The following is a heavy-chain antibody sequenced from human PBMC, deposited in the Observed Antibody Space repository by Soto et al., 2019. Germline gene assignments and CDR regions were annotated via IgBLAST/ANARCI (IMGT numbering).Heavy chain of an antibody. CDR3: ARASNGWYYDY. CDR2: ISYDGSNK. Sequence: QVQLVESGGGLVKPGGSLRLSCAASGFTFSSYAMHWVRQAPGKGLEWVAVISYDGSNKYYADSVKGRFTISRDNSKNTLYLQMNSLRAEDTAVYYCARASNGWYYDYWGQGTLVTVSS. CDR1: GFTFSSYA. V-gene: IGHV3-30-3*01. J-gene: IGHJ4*02. D-gene: IGHD6-19*01.